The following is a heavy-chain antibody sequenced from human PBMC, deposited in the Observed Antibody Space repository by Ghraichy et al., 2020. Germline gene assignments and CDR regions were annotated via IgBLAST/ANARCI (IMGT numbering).Heavy chain of an antibody. CDR3: ARITSVGATPRDYYYGMDV. D-gene: IGHD1-26*01. CDR1: GFSLSTSGMC. J-gene: IGHJ6*02. Sequence: FGPTLVKPTQTLTLTCTFSGFSLSTSGMCVSWIRQPPGKALEWLARIDWDDDKYYSTSLKTRLTISKDTSKNQVVLTMTNMDPVDTATYYCARITSVGATPRDYYYGMDVWGQGTTVTVSS. V-gene: IGHV2-70*11. CDR2: IDWDDDK.